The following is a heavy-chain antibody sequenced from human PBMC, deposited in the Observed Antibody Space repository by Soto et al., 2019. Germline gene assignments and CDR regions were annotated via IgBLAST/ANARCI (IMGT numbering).Heavy chain of an antibody. D-gene: IGHD2-21*02. CDR2: ISFDGSSK. V-gene: IGHV3-30-3*01. Sequence: QVQLVESGGGVVQPGRSLRLSCAASGFTFSTHPIHWVRQAPGKGLEWVAVISFDGSSKYYAGSVKGRFIISRDNSKNTLYLQMNIRSAEDTALYYCSREGVTYVSDIWGQGTMVTVSS. CDR3: SREGVTYVSDI. CDR1: GFTFSTHP. J-gene: IGHJ3*02.